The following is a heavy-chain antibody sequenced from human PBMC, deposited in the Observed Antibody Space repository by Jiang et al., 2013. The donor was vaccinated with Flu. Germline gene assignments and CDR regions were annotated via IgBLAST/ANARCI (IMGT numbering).Heavy chain of an antibody. D-gene: IGHD2-15*01. CDR3: ARGRGEVVVAATPISVFDY. CDR2: INHSGST. CDR1: GGSFSGYY. Sequence: LLKPSETLSLTCAVYGGSFSGYYWSWIRQPPGKGLEWIGEINHSGSTNYNPSLKSRVTISVDTSKNQFSLKLSSVTAADTAVYYCARGRGEVVVAATPISVFDYWGQGTLVTVSS. J-gene: IGHJ4*02. V-gene: IGHV4-34*01.